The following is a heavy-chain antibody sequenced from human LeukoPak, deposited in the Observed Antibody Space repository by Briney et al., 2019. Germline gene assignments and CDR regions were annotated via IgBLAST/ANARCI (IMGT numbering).Heavy chain of an antibody. V-gene: IGHV4-39*01. CDR2: IYYSGST. CDR3: ARQFYESRSPHAKYFQQ. J-gene: IGHJ1*01. D-gene: IGHD3-22*01. Sequence: SETLSLTCSVSGGSLSSSSCYWGWIRQAPGRGLEWIGNIYYSGSTYYSPSLKSRVTISLDTSKNQFSLKLNSVTAADTAVYYCARQFYESRSPHAKYFQQWGQGTLVTVSS. CDR1: GGSLSSSSCY.